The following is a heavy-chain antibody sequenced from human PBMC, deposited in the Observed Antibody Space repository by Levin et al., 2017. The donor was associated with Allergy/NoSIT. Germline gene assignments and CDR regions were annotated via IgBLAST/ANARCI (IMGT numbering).Heavy chain of an antibody. J-gene: IGHJ6*02. CDR3: TSPDIVVVPAAPQHYYYYGMDV. CDR1: GFTFSGSA. Sequence: GGSLRLSCAASGFTFSGSAMHWVRQASGKGLEWVGRIRSKANSYATAYAASVKGRFTISRDDSKNTAYLQMNSLKTEDTAVYYCTSPDIVVVPAAPQHYYYYGMDVWGQGTTVTVSS. V-gene: IGHV3-73*01. CDR2: IRSKANSYAT. D-gene: IGHD2-2*01.